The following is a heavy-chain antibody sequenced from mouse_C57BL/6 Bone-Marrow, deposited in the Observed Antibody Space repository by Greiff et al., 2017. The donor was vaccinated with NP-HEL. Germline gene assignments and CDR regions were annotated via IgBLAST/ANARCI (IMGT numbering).Heavy chain of an antibody. CDR3: ARGEYDYIYYAMDY. CDR2: IYPGSGST. D-gene: IGHD2-4*01. J-gene: IGHJ4*01. Sequence: QVQLKQPGAELVKPGASVKMSCKASGYTFTSYWITWVKQRPGQGLEWIGDIYPGSGSTNYNEKFKSKATLTVDTSSSTAYMQLSSLTSEDSAVYYCARGEYDYIYYAMDYWGQGTSVTVSS. CDR1: GYTFTSYW. V-gene: IGHV1-55*01.